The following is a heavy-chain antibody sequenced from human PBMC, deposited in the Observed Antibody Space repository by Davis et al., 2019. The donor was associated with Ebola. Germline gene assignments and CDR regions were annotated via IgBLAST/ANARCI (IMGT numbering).Heavy chain of an antibody. J-gene: IGHJ5*02. D-gene: IGHD2-2*01. Sequence: ASVKVSCKASGYTFTGYYMHWVRQAPGQGLEWMGWINPNSGGTNYAQKFQGRVTMTRDTYISTAYMELSRLRSDDTAVYYSARVERSTRGGWFDTWGQGTLVTVSS. CDR1: GYTFTGYY. CDR2: INPNSGGT. V-gene: IGHV1-2*02. CDR3: ARVERSTRGGWFDT.